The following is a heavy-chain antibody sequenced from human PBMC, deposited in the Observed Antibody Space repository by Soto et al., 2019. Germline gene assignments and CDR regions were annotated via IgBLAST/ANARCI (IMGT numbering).Heavy chain of an antibody. Sequence: SETVSLTCTFSCAPIIAFYWSWIWQSPGKRLEWIGHIYYTGSTNYNPSLNSRVTISLDTSKNQFSLRLNSVTAADTAVYYCARRRDGYTGVWFDPWGQGTLVTVSS. CDR2: IYYTGST. J-gene: IGHJ5*02. V-gene: IGHV4-59*01. D-gene: IGHD5-12*01. CDR3: ARRRDGYTGVWFDP. CDR1: CAPIIAFY.